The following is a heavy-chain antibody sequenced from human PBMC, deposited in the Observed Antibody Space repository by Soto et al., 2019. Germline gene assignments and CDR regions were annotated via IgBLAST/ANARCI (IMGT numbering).Heavy chain of an antibody. CDR2: IIPIFGTA. J-gene: IGHJ3*02. Sequence: SVKVSCKASGGTFSSYAISWVRQAPGQGLEWMGGIIPIFGTANYAQKFQGRVTITADESTSTAYMELSSLRSEDTAVYYCARGRAIVVVPAAMRRSPDAFDIWGQGTMVTVSS. CDR3: ARGRAIVVVPAAMRRSPDAFDI. D-gene: IGHD2-2*01. CDR1: GGTFSSYA. V-gene: IGHV1-69*13.